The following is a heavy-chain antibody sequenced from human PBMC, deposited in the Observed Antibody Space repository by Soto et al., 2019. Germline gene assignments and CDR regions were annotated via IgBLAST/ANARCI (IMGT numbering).Heavy chain of an antibody. D-gene: IGHD3-22*01. CDR3: ARVIDYYDSSGYYGGFDY. CDR2: INPNSGGT. CDR1: GYTFTGYY. V-gene: IGHV1-2*02. J-gene: IGHJ4*02. Sequence: ASVKVSCKASGYTFTGYYMHWVRQAPGQGLEWMGWINPNSGGTNYAQKFQGRVTMTRDTSISTAYMELSRLRSDDTAVYYCARVIDYYDSSGYYGGFDYWGQGTLVTVSS.